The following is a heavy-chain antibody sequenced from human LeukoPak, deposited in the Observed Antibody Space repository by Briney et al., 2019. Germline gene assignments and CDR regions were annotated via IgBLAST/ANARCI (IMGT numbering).Heavy chain of an antibody. Sequence: SGTLSLTCNVSGGPISTSGYYWGWIRQSPGKGLEWISNIFYTGSTYYNPSFESRVTISLDTSKNRLTLRLTFLTAADTALYFCVRTAYASSWFGPFDIWGQGTMVTVSS. V-gene: IGHV4-39*02. J-gene: IGHJ3*02. D-gene: IGHD3/OR15-3a*01. CDR2: IFYTGST. CDR3: VRTAYASSWFGPFDI. CDR1: GGPISTSGYY.